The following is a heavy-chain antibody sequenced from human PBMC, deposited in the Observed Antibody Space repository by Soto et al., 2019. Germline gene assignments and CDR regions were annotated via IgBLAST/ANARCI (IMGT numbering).Heavy chain of an antibody. CDR2: IYYSGST. CDR3: ARVVGPAAMDY. V-gene: IGHV4-31*03. Sequence: QVQLQESGPGLVKPSQTLSLTCTVSGGSISSGGYYWSWIRQHPGKGLEWIGYIYYSGSTYYNPSLKSXXTXSXXTPKNQFSLKLSSVTAADTAVYYCARVVGPAAMDYWGQGTLVTVSS. J-gene: IGHJ4*02. D-gene: IGHD2-2*01. CDR1: GGSISSGGYY.